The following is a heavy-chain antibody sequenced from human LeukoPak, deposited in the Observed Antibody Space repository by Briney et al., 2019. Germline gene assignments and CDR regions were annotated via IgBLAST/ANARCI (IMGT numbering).Heavy chain of an antibody. CDR1: GGTFSSYA. Sequence: SVKVSCKASGGTFSSYAISWVRQAPGQGLEWMGGIIPIFGTANYAQKFQGRVTITADESTSTAYMELSGLRSEDTAVYYCARAHGYSSSWYDYYYYMDVWGKGTTVTVSS. V-gene: IGHV1-69*13. J-gene: IGHJ6*03. D-gene: IGHD6-13*01. CDR3: ARAHGYSSSWYDYYYYMDV. CDR2: IIPIFGTA.